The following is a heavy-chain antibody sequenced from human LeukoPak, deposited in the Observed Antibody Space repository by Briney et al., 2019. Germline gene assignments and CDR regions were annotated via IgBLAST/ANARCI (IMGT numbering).Heavy chain of an antibody. V-gene: IGHV3-9*01. J-gene: IGHJ4*02. Sequence: GRSLRLSCAASGFTFDDYAMHWVRQAPGKGLEWVSGISWNSGSIYYADSVKGRFTISRDNAKNSLYLQMNSLRAEDTAVYYCARDMYYYDSSGYYYYFDYWGQGTLVTVSS. CDR2: ISWNSGSI. CDR3: ARDMYYYDSSGYYYYFDY. CDR1: GFTFDDYA. D-gene: IGHD3-22*01.